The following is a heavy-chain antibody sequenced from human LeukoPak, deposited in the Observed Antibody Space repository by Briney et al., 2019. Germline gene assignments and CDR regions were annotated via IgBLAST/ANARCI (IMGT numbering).Heavy chain of an antibody. CDR1: GFTFSSYA. CDR3: ARSETYYYDSSGFGLDY. Sequence: GGSLRLSCAASGFTFSSYAMSWVRQAPGKGLEWVSDISGSGGSTYYADSVKGRFTISRDNSKNSLYLQMNSLRAEDTAVYYCARSETYYYDSSGFGLDYWGQGTLVTVSS. J-gene: IGHJ4*02. CDR2: ISGSGGST. D-gene: IGHD3-22*01. V-gene: IGHV3-23*01.